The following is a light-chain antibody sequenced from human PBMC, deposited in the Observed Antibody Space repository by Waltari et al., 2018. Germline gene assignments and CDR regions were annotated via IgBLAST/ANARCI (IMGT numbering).Light chain of an antibody. CDR2: KDR. CDR3: YSATDNYRV. V-gene: IGLV3-27*01. J-gene: IGLJ3*02. CDR1: VLAKKY. Sequence: SYELTQPSSVSVSPGQTARITCSGDVLAKKYARWFQQKQGQAPVVVIYKDRERPSGIPERFSGSSSGTTVTLTISGAQVEDEGDYYCYSATDNYRVFGGGTKLTVL.